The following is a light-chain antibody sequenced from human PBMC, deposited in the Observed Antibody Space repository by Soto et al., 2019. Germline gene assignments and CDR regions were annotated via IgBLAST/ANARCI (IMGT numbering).Light chain of an antibody. J-gene: IGLJ1*01. CDR3: AAWDDSLNGFYV. Sequence: VLTQPPSASGTPGQRVTISCSGSRSNIGSNTVNWYQQLPGSAPKLLIYSNNQRPSGVPDRFSGSKSGTSASLAISGLRSEDEADYYCAAWDDSLNGFYVFGTGTKVTV. CDR2: SNN. V-gene: IGLV1-44*01. CDR1: RSNIGSNT.